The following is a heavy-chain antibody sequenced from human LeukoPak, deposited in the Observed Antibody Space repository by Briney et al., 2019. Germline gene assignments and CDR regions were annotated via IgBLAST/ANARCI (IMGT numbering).Heavy chain of an antibody. Sequence: GGSLSLSCAASGFTFSTYWMHWVRQAPGKGLVWVSRINGDGGSRNYADSVKGRFTISRDNAENTLFLQMNSLRAEDTAVYYCASASSHRIAAGGDCWGQGTLVTVSS. CDR3: ASASSHRIAAGGDC. J-gene: IGHJ4*02. D-gene: IGHD6-13*01. CDR2: INGDGGSR. CDR1: GFTFSTYW. V-gene: IGHV3-74*01.